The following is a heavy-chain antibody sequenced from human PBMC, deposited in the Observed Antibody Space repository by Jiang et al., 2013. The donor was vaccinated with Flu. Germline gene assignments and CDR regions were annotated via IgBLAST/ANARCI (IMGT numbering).Heavy chain of an antibody. CDR3: ATSEVGATCPAY. Sequence: GAEVKKPGESLRISCKGSGYSFTSYWISWVRQMPGKGLEWMGRIDPSDSYTNYSPSFQGHVTISADKSISTAYLQWSSLKASDTAMYYCATSEVGATCPAYWGQGTLVTVSS. CDR1: GYSFTSYW. CDR2: IDPSDSYT. D-gene: IGHD1-26*01. J-gene: IGHJ4*02. V-gene: IGHV5-10-1*01.